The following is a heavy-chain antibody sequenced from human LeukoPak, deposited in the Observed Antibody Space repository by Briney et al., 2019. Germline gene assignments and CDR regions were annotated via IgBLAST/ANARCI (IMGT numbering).Heavy chain of an antibody. J-gene: IGHJ4*02. CDR2: INHSGST. Sequence: TSETLSLTCAVYGGSFSAYYWTWIRQPPGKGLEWIGEINHSGSTNYNPSLKSRVTISVDTSKKQFSLKLSSVTAADTAVYYCARGSRVLSKYCSGSTCYTASSPGRVRSDSWGQGTLVTVSS. D-gene: IGHD2-15*01. V-gene: IGHV4-34*01. CDR3: ARGSRVLSKYCSGSTCYTASSPGRVRSDS. CDR1: GGSFSAYY.